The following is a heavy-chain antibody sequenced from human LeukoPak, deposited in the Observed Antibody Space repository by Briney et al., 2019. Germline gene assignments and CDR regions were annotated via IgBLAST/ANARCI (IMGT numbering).Heavy chain of an antibody. CDR2: IYPGDSDT. V-gene: IGHV5-51*01. Sequence: GESLKISCKGSGYSFTSYWIGWVRQMPGKGLEWMGIIYPGDSDTRYSPSFQGQVTISADKSISTAYLQWSSLKASDTAMYYSAIGSNYYYYYMDVWGKGTTVTVSS. CDR1: GYSFTSYW. J-gene: IGHJ6*03. CDR3: AIGSNYYYYYMDV. D-gene: IGHD5/OR15-5a*01.